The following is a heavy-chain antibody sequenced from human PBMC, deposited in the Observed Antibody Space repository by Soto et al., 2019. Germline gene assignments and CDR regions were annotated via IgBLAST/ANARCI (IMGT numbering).Heavy chain of an antibody. J-gene: IGHJ4*02. D-gene: IGHD3-22*01. CDR2: SIPILGIA. Sequence: QVQLVQSGAEVKKPGSSVKVSCKASGGTFSSYTISWVRQAPGQGLEWMGRSIPILGIANYAQKFQGRVKITADKSTSTAYMELSSLRSEDTAVYYCASDSSGYHFDYWGQGTLVTVSS. CDR1: GGTFSSYT. V-gene: IGHV1-69*02. CDR3: ASDSSGYHFDY.